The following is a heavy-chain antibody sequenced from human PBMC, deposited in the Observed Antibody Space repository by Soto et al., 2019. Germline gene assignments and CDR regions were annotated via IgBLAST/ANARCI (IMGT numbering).Heavy chain of an antibody. Sequence: HPGGSLRLSCAASGFTFSSYAMSWVRQAPGEGLEWVSAISTSGGSTHYADSVKGRFTISRDNSKNTLYLQMNSLRAEDTAVYYCANNRADPWGQGTLVTVSS. J-gene: IGHJ5*02. D-gene: IGHD3-10*01. CDR1: GFTFSSYA. V-gene: IGHV3-23*01. CDR2: ISTSGGST. CDR3: ANNRADP.